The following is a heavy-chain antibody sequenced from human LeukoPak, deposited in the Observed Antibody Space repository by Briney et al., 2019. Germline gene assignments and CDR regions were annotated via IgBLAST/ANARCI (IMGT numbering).Heavy chain of an antibody. D-gene: IGHD5-18*01. J-gene: IGHJ5*02. V-gene: IGHV3-21*04. CDR2: ISSSRSHI. CDR1: GFTFSSYS. Sequence: GGSLRLSCAASGFTFSSYSMNWVRQAPGKGMEWVSSISSSRSHIYYADSVKGRFTISRDNAKNSLYLQMNTLRVEDTAMYYCASLDTAKQPLANHWGQGTLVTVSS. CDR3: ASLDTAKQPLANH.